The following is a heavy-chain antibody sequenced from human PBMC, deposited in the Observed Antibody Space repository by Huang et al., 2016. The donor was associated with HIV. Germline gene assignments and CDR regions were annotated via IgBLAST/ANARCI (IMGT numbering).Heavy chain of an antibody. CDR2: ISGSGSSI. CDR1: GFLFTTFT. Sequence: EVQLEESGGALVKPGGSLRLSCAATGFLFTTFTMHWVRQAPGKGLEWVSSISGSGSSIDYADAVKGRFTISRDNTKKSLYLQMSSLSVDDTAFYFCARGGPVGYFNLWGHGTLVSVSS. V-gene: IGHV3-21*01. CDR3: ARGGPVGYFNL. D-gene: IGHD2-15*01. J-gene: IGHJ4*03.